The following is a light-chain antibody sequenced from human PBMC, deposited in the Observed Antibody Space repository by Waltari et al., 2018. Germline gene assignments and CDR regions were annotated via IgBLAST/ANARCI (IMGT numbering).Light chain of an antibody. V-gene: IGKV1-9*01. CDR3: QQLSGFPFT. J-gene: IGKJ3*01. CDR1: QDISSS. Sequence: DIQLTQSPSFLSASVGDRVTITCRASQDISSSLAWYQQKPVKAPTHLSSAASTLQAGVPSRFSGVGAGTEFTLTISSLQPEDFATYYCQQLSGFPFTFGPGTKVDVK. CDR2: AAS.